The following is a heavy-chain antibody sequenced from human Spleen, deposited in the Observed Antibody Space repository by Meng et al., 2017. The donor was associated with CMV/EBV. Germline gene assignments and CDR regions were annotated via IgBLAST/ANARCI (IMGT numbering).Heavy chain of an antibody. V-gene: IGHV4-39*07. CDR3: ARVGSVEG. D-gene: IGHD1-26*01. J-gene: IGHJ4*02. CDR2: IYYSGST. Sequence: SETLSLTCTVSGGSISSSSYSWGWIRQPPGKGLEWIGSIYYSGSTYYNPSLKSRVTISVDTSKNQFSLKLSSVTAADTAVYYCARVGSVEGWGQGTLVTVSS. CDR1: GGSISSSSYS.